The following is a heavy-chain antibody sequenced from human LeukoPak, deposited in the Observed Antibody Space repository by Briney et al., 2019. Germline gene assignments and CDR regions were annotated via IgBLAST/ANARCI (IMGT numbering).Heavy chain of an antibody. CDR1: GGSISSYY. V-gene: IGHV4-59*12. CDR3: ARVAGYPNYYFDY. J-gene: IGHJ4*02. Sequence: SETLCLTCTVSGGSISSYYWSWIRQPPGKGLEWIGYIYYSGSTNYNPSLKSRVTISVDTSKNQFSLKLSSVTAADTAVYYCARVAGYPNYYFDYWGQGTLVTVSS. D-gene: IGHD5-12*01. CDR2: IYYSGST.